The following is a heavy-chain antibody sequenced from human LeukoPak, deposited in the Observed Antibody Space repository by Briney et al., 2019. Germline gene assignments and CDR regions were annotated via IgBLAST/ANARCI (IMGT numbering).Heavy chain of an antibody. CDR1: GCSISSSSYY. CDR2: IYYSGST. V-gene: IGHV4-39*01. D-gene: IGHD3-3*01. CDR3: ASTNYDFWSGYYYRRYFDY. Sequence: SETLSLTCTVSGCSISSSSYYWGWIRQPPGKGLEWIGSIYYSGSTYYNPSLKSRVTISVDTSKNQFSLKLSSVTAADTAVYYCASTNYDFWSGYYYRRYFDYWGQGTLVTVSS. J-gene: IGHJ4*02.